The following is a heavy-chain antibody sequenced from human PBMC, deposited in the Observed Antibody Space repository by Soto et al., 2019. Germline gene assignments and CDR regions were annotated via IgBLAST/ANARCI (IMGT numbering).Heavy chain of an antibody. D-gene: IGHD3-22*01. CDR2: IIPLSGTT. Sequence: VKVSCKASGGTFSNHAISWVRQAPGQGPEWMGGIIPLSGTTNYAQKFQGRVTITADESMTTAYMELSSLRYGDTAVYYCARGPDRSGFYLFDYWGQGTLVTVSS. J-gene: IGHJ4*02. CDR3: ARGPDRSGFYLFDY. CDR1: GGTFSNHA. V-gene: IGHV1-69*13.